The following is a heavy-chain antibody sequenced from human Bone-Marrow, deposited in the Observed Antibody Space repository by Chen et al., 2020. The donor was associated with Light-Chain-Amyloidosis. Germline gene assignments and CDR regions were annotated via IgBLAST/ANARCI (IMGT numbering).Heavy chain of an antibody. D-gene: IGHD5-12*01. CDR3: ARRRDGYNFDY. CDR2: IYPDDSDA. V-gene: IGHV5-51*01. J-gene: IGHJ4*02. Sequence: IGWVRQMPGKGLEWMGGIYPDDSDARYSPSFEGQVTISADKSITTAYLQWRSLKASDTAMYYCARRRDGYNFDYWGQGTLVTVSS.